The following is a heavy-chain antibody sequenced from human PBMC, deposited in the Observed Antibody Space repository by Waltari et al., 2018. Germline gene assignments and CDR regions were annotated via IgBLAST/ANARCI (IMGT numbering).Heavy chain of an antibody. J-gene: IGHJ4*02. Sequence: QVQLVQSGAEVKKPGSSVKVSCKASGGTFSSYAISWVRQATGQGLEWMRGFIPIFGTANYAQKFQGRVTITADESTSTAYMELSSLRSEDTAVYYCARDPVDYYDSSGYLATVDYWGQGTLVTVSS. CDR1: GGTFSSYA. D-gene: IGHD3-22*01. CDR3: ARDPVDYYDSSGYLATVDY. V-gene: IGHV1-69*01. CDR2: FIPIFGTA.